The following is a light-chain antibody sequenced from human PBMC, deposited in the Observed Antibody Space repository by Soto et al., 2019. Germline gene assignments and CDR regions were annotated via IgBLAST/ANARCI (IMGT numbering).Light chain of an antibody. V-gene: IGKV3-20*01. CDR3: QQYGASPFT. J-gene: IGKJ3*01. CDR2: CAS. Sequence: EIGLTQSPGTLSLSPGERATLSCKASESIYINSFAWYYQKPGQPLRLLIYCASTRATGIPDRFSGSGSGTDFVLSIDRLEVEDSGIYYCQQYGASPFTFGPGTRVDIK. CDR1: ESIYINS.